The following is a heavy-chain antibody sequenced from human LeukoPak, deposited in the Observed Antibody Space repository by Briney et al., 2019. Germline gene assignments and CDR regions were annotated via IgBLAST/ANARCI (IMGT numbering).Heavy chain of an antibody. CDR1: GFTFSIYA. CDR3: AKSRSAYPRVDGFDM. CDR2: ITGGRST. J-gene: IGHJ3*02. Sequence: PGGSLRLSCAASGFTFSIYAMSWVRQAPGKGLEWVSGITGGRSTYYADSVKGRFTISRDNSKSTLYLRMNSLRAEDTALYYCAKSRSAYPRVDGFDMWGQGTMVTVSS. V-gene: IGHV3-23*01. D-gene: IGHD3-3*01.